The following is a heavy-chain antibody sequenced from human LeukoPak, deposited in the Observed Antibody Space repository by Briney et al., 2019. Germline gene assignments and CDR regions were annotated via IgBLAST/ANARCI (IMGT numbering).Heavy chain of an antibody. Sequence: PGGSLRLSCATSGFTFSSYSMNWVRQAPGKGLEWVSSISSSSTYIYYADSVKGRFTISRDNAKNSLYLQLNSLRADDTAVYYCARGGCTTTSCYLFDYWGQGTLVTVSS. CDR1: GFTFSSYS. CDR3: ARGGCTTTSCYLFDY. V-gene: IGHV3-21*01. J-gene: IGHJ4*02. D-gene: IGHD2-2*01. CDR2: ISSSSTYI.